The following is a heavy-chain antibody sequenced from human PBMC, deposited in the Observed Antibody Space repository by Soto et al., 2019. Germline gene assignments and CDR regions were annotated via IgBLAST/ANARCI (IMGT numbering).Heavy chain of an antibody. CDR2: ISYDGSNK. Sequence: QVQLVESGGGVVQPGRSLRLSCAASGFTFSSYGMHWVRQAPGKGLEWVAVISYDGSNKYYADSVKGRFTISRDNSKNTLYLQMNSLRAEDTAVYYCAKDRAEDSSSWYSGSDAFDIWGQGTMVTVSS. J-gene: IGHJ3*02. CDR3: AKDRAEDSSSWYSGSDAFDI. CDR1: GFTFSSYG. V-gene: IGHV3-30*18. D-gene: IGHD6-13*01.